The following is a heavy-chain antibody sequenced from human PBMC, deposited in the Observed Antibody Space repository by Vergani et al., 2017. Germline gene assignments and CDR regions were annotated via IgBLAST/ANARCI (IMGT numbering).Heavy chain of an antibody. CDR2: ISYDGSNK. CDR1: GFTFSSYA. J-gene: IGHJ4*02. Sequence: QVQLVESGGGVVQPGRSLRLSCAASGFTFSSYAMHWVRQAPGKGLEWVAVISYDGSNKYYADSVKGRFTISRDNSKNTLYLQMNSLRAEDTAVYYCAKIEDIVVEEGSFDYWGQGTLVTVSS. D-gene: IGHD2-21*01. CDR3: AKIEDIVVEEGSFDY. V-gene: IGHV3-30-3*02.